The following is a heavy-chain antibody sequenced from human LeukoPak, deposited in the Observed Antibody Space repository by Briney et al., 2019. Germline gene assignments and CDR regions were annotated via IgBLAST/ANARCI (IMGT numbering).Heavy chain of an antibody. CDR2: ISYDGSNK. CDR3: AKDQNDYYDSSGYYYDPYFDY. Sequence: AGRSLRLSCAASGFTFSSYGMHWVRQAPGKGLEWVAVISYDGSNKYYADSVKGRFTISRDNSKNTLYLQMNSLRAEDTAVYYCAKDQNDYYDSSGYYYDPYFDYWGQGTLVTASS. D-gene: IGHD3-22*01. CDR1: GFTFSSYG. V-gene: IGHV3-30*18. J-gene: IGHJ4*02.